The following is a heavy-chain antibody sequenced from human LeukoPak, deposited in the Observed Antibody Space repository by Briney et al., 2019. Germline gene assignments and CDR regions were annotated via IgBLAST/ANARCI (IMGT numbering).Heavy chain of an antibody. CDR2: IIPIFGTA. CDR3: ARVGYIAAAGSFDY. J-gene: IGHJ4*02. D-gene: IGHD6-13*01. CDR1: GGTFSSYA. Sequence: GASVKVSCKASGGTFSSYAISWVRQAPGQGLEWMGGIIPIFGTANYAQKFQGRVTITTDESTSTAYMELSSLRSEDTAVYYCARVGYIAAAGSFDYWGQGTLVTVSS. V-gene: IGHV1-69*05.